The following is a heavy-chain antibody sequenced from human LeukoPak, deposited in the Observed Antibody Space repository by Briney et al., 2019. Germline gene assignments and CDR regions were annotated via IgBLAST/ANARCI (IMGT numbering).Heavy chain of an antibody. Sequence: GGSLRLSCAASGFNLSRFAMTWVRQAPGMGLEWVSSLSDSGENSYYADSVKGRLTISRDNSKNTLYLQMNSLRAEDTAVYYCAKALRPLTADAFDIWGQGTMVTVSS. D-gene: IGHD5/OR15-5a*01. CDR2: LSDSGENS. V-gene: IGHV3-23*01. CDR3: AKALRPLTADAFDI. J-gene: IGHJ3*02. CDR1: GFNLSRFA.